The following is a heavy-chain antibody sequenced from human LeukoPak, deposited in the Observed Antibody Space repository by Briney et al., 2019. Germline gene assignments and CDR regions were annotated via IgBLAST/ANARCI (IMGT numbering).Heavy chain of an antibody. D-gene: IGHD3-22*01. V-gene: IGHV3-30*04. CDR2: ISYDGSNK. Sequence: GGSLRLSCAASGFTFSSYAMHWVRQAPGKGLEWVAVISYDGSNKYYADSVKGRFTISRDNSKNTLYLQMNSLRAEDTAVYYCASAEGSYYYDRGHFGDDYWGQGTLVTVSS. J-gene: IGHJ4*02. CDR3: ASAEGSYYYDRGHFGDDY. CDR1: GFTFSSYA.